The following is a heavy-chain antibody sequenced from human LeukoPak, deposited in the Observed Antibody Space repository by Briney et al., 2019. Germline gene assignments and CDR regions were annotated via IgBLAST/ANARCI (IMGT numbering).Heavy chain of an antibody. Sequence: QTGGSLRLSCAASGFTFTSYAMSWVRQAPGKGLEWVSAISSSGRSTYYADSVKGRFTISRDNSKNTLYLQVNSLRAEDTAVYYCAKAHYIHFLDYWGQGTLVTGSS. V-gene: IGHV3-23*01. CDR2: ISSSGRST. J-gene: IGHJ4*02. CDR1: GFTFTSYA. D-gene: IGHD2/OR15-2a*01. CDR3: AKAHYIHFLDY.